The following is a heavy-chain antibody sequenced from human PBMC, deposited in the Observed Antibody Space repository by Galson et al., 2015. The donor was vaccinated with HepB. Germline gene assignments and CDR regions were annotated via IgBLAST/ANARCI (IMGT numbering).Heavy chain of an antibody. CDR3: IRMADLSGYSSS. CDR2: IRTKASNYAT. J-gene: IGHJ4*02. V-gene: IGHV3-73*01. CDR1: GFTFSGSD. Sequence: SLSMSCAASGFTFSGSDIHWVRQTSGKGLVWVGRIRTKASNYATAYAASLQGRFTISRDDSKNTAYLHMKSLKTEDTAVYYCIRMADLSGYSSSWGQGTLVTVSS. D-gene: IGHD6-13*01.